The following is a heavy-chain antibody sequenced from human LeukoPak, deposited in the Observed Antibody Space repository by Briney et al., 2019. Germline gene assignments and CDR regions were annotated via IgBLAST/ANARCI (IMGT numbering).Heavy chain of an antibody. CDR2: ISSGGSIK. D-gene: IGHD2-2*01. CDR3: AIYGREGYCTGTNCYDIFDY. J-gene: IGHJ4*02. CDR1: GFTFSNYD. Sequence: PGGSLRLSCAASGFTFSNYDMNWVRQAPGKGLEWVAHISSGGSIKYYADSMRGRSTISRDNAKNLLHLLMNSPTAEDTAVYYCAIYGREGYCTGTNCYDIFDYWGQGTLVTVSS. V-gene: IGHV3-48*03.